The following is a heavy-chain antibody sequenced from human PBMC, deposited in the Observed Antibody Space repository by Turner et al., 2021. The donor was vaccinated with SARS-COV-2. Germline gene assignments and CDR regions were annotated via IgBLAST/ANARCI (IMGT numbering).Heavy chain of an antibody. CDR1: GFPFSRYG. CDR3: AKEDRPLRGYYCYYDMDV. Sequence: VELLVSGGGLVQPWGSLRLSCAASGFPFSRYGMSWVRQAPGKGLDWVSAISGSGDSTYYADSVKGRFTISRDNSKNTLYLQMNSLRAEDTAVYYCAKEDRPLRGYYCYYDMDVWGQGTTVTVSS. CDR2: ISGSGDST. J-gene: IGHJ6*02. V-gene: IGHV3-23*01. D-gene: IGHD2-21*02.